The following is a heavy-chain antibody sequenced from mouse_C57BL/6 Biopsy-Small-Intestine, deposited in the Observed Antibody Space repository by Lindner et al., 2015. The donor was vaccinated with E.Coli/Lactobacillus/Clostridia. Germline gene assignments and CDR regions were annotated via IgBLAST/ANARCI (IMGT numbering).Heavy chain of an antibody. CDR2: IIPIFGTA. D-gene: IGHD1-3*01. V-gene: IGHV1-81*01. J-gene: IGHJ2*01. CDR1: GGIFSSYV. CDR3: ATSLDFWSGYYFDH. Sequence: SVKVSCKASGGIFSSYVINWVRQAPGQGLEWMGGIIPIFGTANYAQKFQGRVTITADESTSTAYMELSSLRSEDTAVYYCATSLDFWSGYYFDHWGQGTLVTVSS.